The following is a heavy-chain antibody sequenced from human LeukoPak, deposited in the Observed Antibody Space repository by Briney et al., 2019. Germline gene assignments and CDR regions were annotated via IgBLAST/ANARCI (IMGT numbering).Heavy chain of an antibody. J-gene: IGHJ6*02. CDR1: GFTFTSSA. V-gene: IGHV1-58*01. CDR2: IVVGSGNT. Sequence: SVNVSCKASGFTFTSSAVQWVRQARGQRLEWIGWIVVGSGNTNYAQKFQERATITRDMSTSTAYMELSSLRSEDTAVYYCAGSYCSSTSCYQPYYYYGMDVWGQGTTVTVSS. CDR3: AGSYCSSTSCYQPYYYYGMDV. D-gene: IGHD2-2*01.